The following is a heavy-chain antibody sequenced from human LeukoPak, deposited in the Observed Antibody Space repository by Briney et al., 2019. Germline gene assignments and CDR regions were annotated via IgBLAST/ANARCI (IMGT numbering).Heavy chain of an antibody. CDR2: FDPEDGET. D-gene: IGHD6-13*01. Sequence: ASVKVSCKVSGYTLTELSMHWVRQAPGKGLEWMGGFDPEDGETIYAQKLQGRVTMTEDTSTDTAYMELRSLRSEDTAVYYCASTSGYSSSWYERDDYWGQGTLVTVSS. J-gene: IGHJ4*02. CDR3: ASTSGYSSSWYERDDY. CDR1: GYTLTELS. V-gene: IGHV1-24*01.